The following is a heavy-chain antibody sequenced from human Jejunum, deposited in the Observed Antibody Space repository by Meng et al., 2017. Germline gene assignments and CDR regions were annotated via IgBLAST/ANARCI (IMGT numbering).Heavy chain of an antibody. CDR3: ARDLRFCRSTNCPYYFDY. D-gene: IGHD2-2*01. CDR2: VWYDGTNI. J-gene: IGHJ4*02. CDR1: GFSFSNHG. V-gene: IGHV3-33*01. Sequence: GESLKISCAAPGFSFSNHGMHWVRQAPGKGLEWVAIVWYDGTNINYADSVMGRFTISRDNSKNTLYLEMNNLRAEDTAIYYCARDLRFCRSTNCPYYFDYWGQGTLVTVSS.